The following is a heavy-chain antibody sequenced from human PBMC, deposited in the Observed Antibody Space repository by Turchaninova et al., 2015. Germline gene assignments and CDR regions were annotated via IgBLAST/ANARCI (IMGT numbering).Heavy chain of an antibody. V-gene: IGHV1-2*06. Sequence: QVQLVQSGAEVKKPGASVTVSCKASGYTFTAYYLHWVRQAPGVGVEWMGRINSNSGCTNYAQRVRGAGTMTRATSITTAYWGLGGLSADYTAVYDCASDYPFDYRGQGTLVTVSS. CDR3: ASDYPFDY. CDR1: GYTFTAYY. CDR2: INSNSGCT. J-gene: IGHJ4*02.